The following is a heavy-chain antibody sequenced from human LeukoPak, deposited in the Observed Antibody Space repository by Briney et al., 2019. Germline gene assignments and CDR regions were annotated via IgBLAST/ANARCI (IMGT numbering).Heavy chain of an antibody. CDR2: IKQDGSEK. V-gene: IGHV3-7*01. D-gene: IGHD6-13*01. CDR1: GFTFSSYA. Sequence: PGGSLRLSCAASGFTFSSYAMSWVRQAPGKGLEWVANIKQDGSEKYYVDSVKGRFTISRDNAKNSLYLQMNSLRAEDTAVYYCARDKGSSSAALDYWGQGTLVTVSS. CDR3: ARDKGSSSAALDY. J-gene: IGHJ4*02.